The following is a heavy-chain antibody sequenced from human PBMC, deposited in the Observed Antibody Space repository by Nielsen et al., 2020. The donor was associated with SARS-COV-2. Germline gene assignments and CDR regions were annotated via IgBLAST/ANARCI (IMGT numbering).Heavy chain of an antibody. CDR3: AKVRNPGIAAAGWLPFDY. CDR2: ISGSGGST. Sequence: GESLKISCAASGFTFSSYAMSWVRQAPGKGLEWVSAISGSGGSTYYADSVKGRFTISRDNSKNTLYLQMNSLRAEDTAVYYCAKVRNPGIAAAGWLPFDYCGQGTLVTVSS. D-gene: IGHD6-13*01. J-gene: IGHJ4*02. V-gene: IGHV3-23*01. CDR1: GFTFSSYA.